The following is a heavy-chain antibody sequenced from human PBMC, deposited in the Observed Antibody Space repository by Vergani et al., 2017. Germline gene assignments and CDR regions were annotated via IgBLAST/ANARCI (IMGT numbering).Heavy chain of an antibody. CDR1: GFPFGDYA. D-gene: IGHD6-6*01. CDR3: TRDDSSSPYYYYRDV. Sequence: EVQLVESGGGLVQPGRSLRLSCPASGFPFGDYAISWFRQAPGKGLEWVGFIRSKAYGGTTEYAASVKGRFTISRDDSKSIAYLQMNSLKPEDTAVYYCTRDDSSSPYYYYRDVWGKXP. J-gene: IGHJ6*03. V-gene: IGHV3-49*03. CDR2: IRSKAYGGTT.